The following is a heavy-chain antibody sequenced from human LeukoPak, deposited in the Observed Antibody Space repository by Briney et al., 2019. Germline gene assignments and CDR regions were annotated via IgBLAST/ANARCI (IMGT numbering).Heavy chain of an antibody. CDR1: GGSSSRSTYY. J-gene: IGHJ4*02. CDR2: IYYRGNT. V-gene: IGHV4-39*01. D-gene: IGHD6-25*01. CDR3: ARPPVAAPTSYFDY. Sequence: KPSENPSLTCNVSGGSSSRSTYYLGWIRQPPRKGVEWIGTIYYRGNTYYNPSLKSRITISVDTSENQFSLNLNSVTAADTAVYYCARPPVAAPTSYFDYWGQGILVTVSS.